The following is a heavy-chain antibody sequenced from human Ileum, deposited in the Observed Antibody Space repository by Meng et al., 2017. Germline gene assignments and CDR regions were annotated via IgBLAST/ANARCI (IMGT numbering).Heavy chain of an antibody. CDR1: GGSISGYF. Sequence: GPGLGKPSGTPSLTGTVSGGSISGYFWSWIRQPAGKGLEWIGRLYTSGITNYNPSLKSRVTMSVDTSKSQFSLNLTSVTAADTAIYYCAREKQQLGFDSWGQGTLVTVSS. CDR3: AREKQQLGFDS. V-gene: IGHV4-4*07. D-gene: IGHD1-1*01. CDR2: LYTSGIT. J-gene: IGHJ4*02.